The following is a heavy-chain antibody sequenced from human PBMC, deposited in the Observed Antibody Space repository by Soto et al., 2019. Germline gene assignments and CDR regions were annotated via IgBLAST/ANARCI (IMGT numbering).Heavy chain of an antibody. CDR3: ARLDLGGPSVTTWYPDDY. CDR1: GGTFSSYS. Sequence: GASVKVSCKASGGTFSSYSISWVRQAPGQGLEWMGWIIPIFGTANYAQKFQGRVTITADESTSTAYMELSSLRSEDTAVYYCARLDLGGPSVTTWYPDDYWGQGTLVTVSS. V-gene: IGHV1-69*13. D-gene: IGHD4-4*01. J-gene: IGHJ4*02. CDR2: IIPIFGTA.